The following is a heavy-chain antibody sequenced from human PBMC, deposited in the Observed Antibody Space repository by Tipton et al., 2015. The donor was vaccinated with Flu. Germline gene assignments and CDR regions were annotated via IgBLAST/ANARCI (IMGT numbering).Heavy chain of an antibody. CDR3: ARGWDYGGNSGQSFDY. CDR2: IWYDGSNK. CDR1: GFTFSSYG. Sequence: QVQLVQSGGGVVQPGRSLRLSCAASGFTFSSYGMHWVRQAPGKGLEWVAVIWYDGSNKYYADSVKGRFTISRDNSKNTLYLQMNSLRAEDTAVYYCARGWDYGGNSGQSFDYWGQGTLVTVSS. V-gene: IGHV3-33*01. D-gene: IGHD4-23*01. J-gene: IGHJ4*02.